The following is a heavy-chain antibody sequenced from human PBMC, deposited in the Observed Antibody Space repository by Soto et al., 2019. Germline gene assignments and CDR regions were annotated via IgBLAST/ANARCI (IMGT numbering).Heavy chain of an antibody. J-gene: IGHJ6*02. Sequence: GASVKVSCKASGYTFTSYGISWVRQAPGQGLEWMGWISAYNGNTNYAQKLQGRVTMTTDTSTSTAYMELSSLRSEDTAVYYCARGSSSSWYYYYYGMDVWGQGTTVTVSS. CDR3: ARGSSSSWYYYYYGMDV. CDR1: GYTFTSYG. D-gene: IGHD6-13*01. V-gene: IGHV1-18*01. CDR2: ISAYNGNT.